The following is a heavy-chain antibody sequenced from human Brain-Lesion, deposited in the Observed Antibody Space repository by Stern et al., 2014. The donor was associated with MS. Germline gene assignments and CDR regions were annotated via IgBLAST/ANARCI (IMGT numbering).Heavy chain of an antibody. V-gene: IGHV4-30-4*01. CDR3: ARGESSRYYYYFDY. CDR2: IYYIGST. D-gene: IGHD3-22*01. J-gene: IGHJ4*02. Sequence: QVQLPQWGPGLVKPSQTLSLTCNVSGASISSGDTYWSWIRQSPGKGLEWIGYIYYIGSTFYNPSLKSRVTISVDTSQNQFSLRLSSVTAADTAVYYCARGESSRYYYYFDYWGQGTLVTVSS. CDR1: GASISSGDTY.